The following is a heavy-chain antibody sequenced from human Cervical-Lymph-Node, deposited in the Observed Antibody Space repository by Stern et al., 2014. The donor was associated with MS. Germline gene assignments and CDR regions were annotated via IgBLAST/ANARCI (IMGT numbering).Heavy chain of an antibody. V-gene: IGHV1-69*09. CDR2: IIPIVGIV. CDR3: EWLRFQLDFDY. Sequence: QVQLVQSGAEVKKPGSSVKVSCKASGGTFSSYAFSWVRQAPGQGLEWMGSIIPIVGIVNYAQKFQGRVTIAADTSTSTTYMELSSLRSEDTAVYYCEWLRFQLDFDYWGQGTLVTVSS. CDR1: GGTFSSYA. J-gene: IGHJ4*02. D-gene: IGHD5-12*01.